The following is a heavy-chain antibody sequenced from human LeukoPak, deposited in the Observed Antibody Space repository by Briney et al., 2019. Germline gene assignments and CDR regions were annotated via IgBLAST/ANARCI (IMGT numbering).Heavy chain of an antibody. CDR3: ARQESGYHGYYYYYMDV. V-gene: IGHV4-39*01. CDR1: GDSISSRSSY. CDR2: IDYSGTT. D-gene: IGHD5-12*01. J-gene: IGHJ6*03. Sequence: SETLSLTCVVSGDSISSRSSYWGWIRQPPGKGLEWIGSIDYSGTTYDNPSLKSRVTISADTSKNQFSLKLSSVTAADTAVYYCARQESGYHGYYYYYMDVWGKGTTVTISS.